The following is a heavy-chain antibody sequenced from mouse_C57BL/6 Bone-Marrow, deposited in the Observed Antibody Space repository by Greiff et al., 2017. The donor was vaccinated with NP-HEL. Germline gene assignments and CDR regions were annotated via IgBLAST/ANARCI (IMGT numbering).Heavy chain of an antibody. CDR3: ARTFITTVVAYWYFDV. D-gene: IGHD1-1*01. J-gene: IGHJ1*03. Sequence: QVQLQQSGAELMKPGASVKLSCKATGYTFTGYWIEWVKQRPGHGLEWIGEILPGSGSTNYNEKFKGKATFTADTSTNTAYMQLSSLTTEDSAIYYCARTFITTVVAYWYFDVWGTGTTVTVSS. V-gene: IGHV1-9*01. CDR2: ILPGSGST. CDR1: GYTFTGYW.